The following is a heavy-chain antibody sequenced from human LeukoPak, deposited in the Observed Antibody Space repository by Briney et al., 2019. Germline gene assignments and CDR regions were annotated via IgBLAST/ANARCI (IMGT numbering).Heavy chain of an antibody. CDR1: GGSISSGSYY. Sequence: SQTLSLTCTVSGGSISSGSYYWSWIRQPPGKGLEWIGYIYYSGSTNYNPSLKSRVTISVDTSKNQFSLKLSSVTAADTAVYYCARTELGYAFDIWGQGTMVTVSS. CDR3: ARTELGYAFDI. V-gene: IGHV4-61*01. CDR2: IYYSGST. D-gene: IGHD3-10*01. J-gene: IGHJ3*02.